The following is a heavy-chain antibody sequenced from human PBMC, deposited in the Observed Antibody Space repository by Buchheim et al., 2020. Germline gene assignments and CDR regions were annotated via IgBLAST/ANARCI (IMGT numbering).Heavy chain of an antibody. CDR1: GFTFSSYG. CDR2: ISYDGSNK. CDR3: AKDAIYSSSSDSFY. Sequence: QVQLVESGGGVVQPGRSLRLSCAASGFTFSSYGMYWVRQAPGKGLEWVAVISYDGSNKYYADSVKGRFTISRDNSKNTLYLQMNSLRAEDTAVYYCAKDAIYSSSSDSFYWGQGTL. D-gene: IGHD6-6*01. J-gene: IGHJ4*02. V-gene: IGHV3-30*18.